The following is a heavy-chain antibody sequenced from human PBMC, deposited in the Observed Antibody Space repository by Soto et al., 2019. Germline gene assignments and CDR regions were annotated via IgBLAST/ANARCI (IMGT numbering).Heavy chain of an antibody. CDR3: SKDWPGTSSVTSDF. V-gene: IGHV3-23*01. Sequence: EVHLLESGGTLVQPGGSLRLSCAASGFDFSTYATTWVRQAPGKGLEWVSGIINSGATTYYADSVKGRFTISRDNSRNTLYLQMNSLRLDDTAMYYCSKDWPGTSSVTSDFWGQGTLVTVSS. CDR1: GFDFSTYA. J-gene: IGHJ4*02. D-gene: IGHD4-17*01. CDR2: IINSGATT.